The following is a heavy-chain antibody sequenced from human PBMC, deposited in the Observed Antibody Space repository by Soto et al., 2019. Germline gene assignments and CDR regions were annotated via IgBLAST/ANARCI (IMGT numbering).Heavy chain of an antibody. CDR1: RYTLTELS. J-gene: IGHJ4*02. Sequence: ASVKVSCKVSRYTLTELSMHWVRQAPGKGLEWMGGFDPEDGETIYAQKFQGRVTMTEDTSTDTAYMELSSLRSEDTAVYYCATDFTQAGTFDYWGQGTLVTVSS. V-gene: IGHV1-24*01. D-gene: IGHD6-13*01. CDR3: ATDFTQAGTFDY. CDR2: FDPEDGET.